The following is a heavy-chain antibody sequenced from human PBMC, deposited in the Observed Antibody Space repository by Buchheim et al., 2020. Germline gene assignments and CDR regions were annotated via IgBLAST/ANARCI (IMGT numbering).Heavy chain of an antibody. CDR3: ERSTYTYYDFWSGYYTLSYVDY. D-gene: IGHD3-3*01. J-gene: IGHJ4*02. V-gene: IGHV2-70*01. CDR1: GFSLSTSGMC. Sequence: QVTLRESGPALVKPTQTLTLTCTFSGFSLSTSGMCVSWIRQPPGKALEWLALIDWDDDKYYSTSLKTRLTISKDTSKNQVVLTMTNMDPVDTATYYCERSTYTYYDFWSGYYTLSYVDYWGQGTL. CDR2: IDWDDDK.